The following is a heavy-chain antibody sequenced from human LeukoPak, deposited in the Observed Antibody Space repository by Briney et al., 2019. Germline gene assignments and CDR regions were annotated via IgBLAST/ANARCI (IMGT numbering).Heavy chain of an antibody. CDR1: GGSISSGGDY. V-gene: IGHV4-31*03. CDR3: ARAEGLSSWSSYFFDY. Sequence: TSQTLSLTCTVSGGSISSGGDYWSWIRQHPGKGPEWIGYIYNNERAYYNPSLKSRVSMSVYTSKNEFSRKLSSVTAADTAVYYCARAEGLSSWSSYFFDYWGQGALVTVSA. J-gene: IGHJ4*02. CDR2: IYNNERA. D-gene: IGHD6-13*01.